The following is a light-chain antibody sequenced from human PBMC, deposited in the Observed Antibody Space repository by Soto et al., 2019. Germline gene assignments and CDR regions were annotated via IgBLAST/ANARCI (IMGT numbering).Light chain of an antibody. CDR1: QSISSS. CDR2: DAY. J-gene: IGKJ3*01. CDR3: QQYNSYVWT. Sequence: DIQMTQFPSTLSASVGDRVTMTCRASQSISSSLAWYQQKPGKAPKLLIYDAYRLESGVTSRFSGSGSGTEFTLSVSSLQPDDFAAYYCQQYNSYVWTVGPVTKVDIK. V-gene: IGKV1-5*01.